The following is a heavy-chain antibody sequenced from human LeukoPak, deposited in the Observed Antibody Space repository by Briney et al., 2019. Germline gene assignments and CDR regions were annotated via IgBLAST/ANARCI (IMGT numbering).Heavy chain of an antibody. Sequence: GGTLRLSCAASGLTFINFGMTWVRQAPGKGLEWVSAISGSAVITFYADSVKGRFTISRDNSKNTLYLQMNSLRAEDTALYYCAKSRLSGINDAFDIWGQGTMVTASS. D-gene: IGHD3-3*01. CDR3: AKSRLSGINDAFDI. V-gene: IGHV3-23*01. CDR2: ISGSAVIT. CDR1: GLTFINFG. J-gene: IGHJ3*02.